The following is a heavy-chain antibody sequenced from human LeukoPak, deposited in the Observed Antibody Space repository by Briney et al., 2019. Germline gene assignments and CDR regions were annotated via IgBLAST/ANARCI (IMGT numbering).Heavy chain of an antibody. CDR3: ARRDYYYSSGSLDY. J-gene: IGHJ4*02. V-gene: IGHV1-69*02. CDR2: IIPILGIA. D-gene: IGHD3-22*01. Sequence: SVKVSCKASGGTFSSYPISWVRQAPGQGLEWMGRIIPILGIANYAQKFQGRVTITADKSTSTACMKLSSLRSEQTAVYYCARRDYYYSSGSLDYWGQGTLVTVSS. CDR1: GGTFSSYP.